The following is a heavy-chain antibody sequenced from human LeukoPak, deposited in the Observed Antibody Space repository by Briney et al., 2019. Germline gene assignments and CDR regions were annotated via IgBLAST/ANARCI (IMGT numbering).Heavy chain of an antibody. V-gene: IGHV1-46*01. Sequence: GASVKVSCKASGYTFTIYYIHWVRQAPGQGLEWIGLINPTGTRTGYAQKFQGRVTMTRDMSTSTDYMELSSLRSEDTAIYYCARDNSVGDIAWWFDPWGQGTLVTVST. CDR1: GYTFTIYY. CDR3: ARDNSVGDIAWWFDP. D-gene: IGHD3-10*01. CDR2: INPTGTRT. J-gene: IGHJ5*02.